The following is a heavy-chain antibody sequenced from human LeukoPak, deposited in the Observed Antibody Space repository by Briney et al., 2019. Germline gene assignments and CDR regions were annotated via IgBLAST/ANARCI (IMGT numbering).Heavy chain of an antibody. CDR2: IYYSGST. Sequence: SETLSLTCTVSGGSISSSSYYWGWIRQPPGKGLEWVGSIYYSGSTYYNPSLKSRVTISVDTSKNQFSLRLSSVTAADTAVYYCASQFVVVPTASPWFDPWGQGTLVTVSS. D-gene: IGHD2-2*01. V-gene: IGHV4-39*01. J-gene: IGHJ5*02. CDR3: ASQFVVVPTASPWFDP. CDR1: GGSISSSSYY.